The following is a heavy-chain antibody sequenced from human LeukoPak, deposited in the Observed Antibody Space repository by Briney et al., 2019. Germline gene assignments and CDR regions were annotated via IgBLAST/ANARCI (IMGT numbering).Heavy chain of an antibody. CDR1: GFSFSAYS. Sequence: GGSLRLPCAASGFSFSAYSFSWVRQAPGKGLEWVSGISASGGDTFYADSVKGRFTISRDNSKNTLSLQMNSLRAEDTAVYYCAKDGGLWVSAHWGDSWGRGTLVTVSS. J-gene: IGHJ4*02. CDR3: AKDGGLWVSAHWGDS. CDR2: ISASGGDT. V-gene: IGHV3-23*01. D-gene: IGHD7-27*01.